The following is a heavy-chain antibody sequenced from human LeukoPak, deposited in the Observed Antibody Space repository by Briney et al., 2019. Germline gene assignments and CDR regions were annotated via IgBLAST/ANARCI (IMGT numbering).Heavy chain of an antibody. J-gene: IGHJ3*02. CDR3: ARGALITMVRDDAFDI. CDR1: GGTFSSYA. CDR2: IIPILGIA. D-gene: IGHD3-10*01. Sequence: ASVKVSCKASGGTFSSYAISWVRQAPGQGLEWMGRIIPILGIANYAQKFQGRVTITADKSTSTAYMELSSLRSEDTAVYYCARGALITMVRDDAFDIWGQGTMVTDSS. V-gene: IGHV1-69*04.